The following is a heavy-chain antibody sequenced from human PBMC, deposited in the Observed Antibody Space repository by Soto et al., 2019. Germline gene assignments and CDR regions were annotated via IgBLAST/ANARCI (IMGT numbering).Heavy chain of an antibody. V-gene: IGHV4-34*01. J-gene: IGHJ4*02. CDR1: GVSFSGYY. Sequence: PSETLSLTCAVYGVSFSGYYWSWIRQPPGKGLEWMGEINHSGSTNYNPSLKSRVTISVDTSKNQFSLKLSSVTAADTAVYYCARGSHVFGELTTFDYWGQGTLVTVSS. D-gene: IGHD3-10*02. CDR3: ARGSHVFGELTTFDY. CDR2: INHSGST.